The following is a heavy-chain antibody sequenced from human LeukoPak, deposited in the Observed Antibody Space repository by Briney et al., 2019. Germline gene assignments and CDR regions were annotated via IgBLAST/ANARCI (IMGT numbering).Heavy chain of an antibody. D-gene: IGHD3-22*01. CDR2: ISSSSSTYI. CDR3: ARDWDSSGYLDY. CDR1: GFTFSSYS. Sequence: GGSLRLSCAASGFTFSSYSMNWLRQAPGKGLEWVSSISSSSSTYIYYADSVKGRFTISRDNAKNSLYLQMNSLRAEDTAVYYCARDWDSSGYLDYWGQGTLVTVSS. V-gene: IGHV3-21*01. J-gene: IGHJ4*02.